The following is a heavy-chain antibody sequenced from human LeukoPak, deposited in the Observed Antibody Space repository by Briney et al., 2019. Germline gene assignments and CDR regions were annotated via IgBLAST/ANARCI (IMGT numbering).Heavy chain of an antibody. J-gene: IGHJ6*03. V-gene: IGHV3-21*04. Sequence: PGGSLRLSCAASGFTFSSYSMNWVRQAPGKGLEWVSSISSSSSYIYYADSVKGRFTISRDNSKNTLYLQMNSLRAEDTAVYYCAKDGVVGTRRNYMDVWGKGTTVTVSS. CDR1: GFTFSSYS. D-gene: IGHD1-26*01. CDR2: ISSSSSYI. CDR3: AKDGVVGTRRNYMDV.